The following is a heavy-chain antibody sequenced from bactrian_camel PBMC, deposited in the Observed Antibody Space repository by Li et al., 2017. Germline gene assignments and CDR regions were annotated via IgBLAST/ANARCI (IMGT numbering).Heavy chain of an antibody. V-gene: IGHV3S53*01. CDR3: AAGRLLNGYCYSLLNRLAYNN. D-gene: IGHD2*01. CDR2: LNIDGKT. J-gene: IGHJ4*01. CDR1: GYVFSSHC. Sequence: HVQLVESGGGSVPVGGSLRLSCVSSVGYVFSSHCMGWFLQAPGKEREGVAALNIDGKTTYADSVKGRFTISQDSAKNTLYLQMDSLNPEDTGMYYCAAGRLLNGYCYSLLNRLAYNNWGQGTQVTVS.